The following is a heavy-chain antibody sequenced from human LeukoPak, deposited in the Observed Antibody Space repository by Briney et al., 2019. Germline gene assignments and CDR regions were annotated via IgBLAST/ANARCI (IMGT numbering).Heavy chain of an antibody. CDR2: INYSGNT. J-gene: IGHJ5*02. CDR3: ASFSWGSGSYNQEAIWSWFDP. V-gene: IGHV4-59*08. Sequence: SETLSLTCTVPGGSISAYYWSWIRQPPGKGLEWIGYINYSGNTNYNPSLKSRVTISVDTSKNQFSLKLSSVTAADTAVYYCASFSWGSGSYNQEAIWSWFDPWGQGTLVIVSS. CDR1: GGSISAYY. D-gene: IGHD3-10*01.